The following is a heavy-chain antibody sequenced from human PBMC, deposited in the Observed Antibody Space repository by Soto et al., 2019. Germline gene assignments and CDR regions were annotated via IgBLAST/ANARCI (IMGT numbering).Heavy chain of an antibody. Sequence: SVKVSCTASRDTVSSYTTSWVRQAPGQGLEWMGRIIPILGIANYAQKFQGRVTITADKSTSTAYMELSSLRSEDTAVYYCAHEASTYGDYRPYYMDVWGKGTTVTVSS. V-gene: IGHV1-69*02. CDR2: IIPILGIA. D-gene: IGHD4-17*01. J-gene: IGHJ6*03. CDR1: RDTVSSYT. CDR3: AHEASTYGDYRPYYMDV.